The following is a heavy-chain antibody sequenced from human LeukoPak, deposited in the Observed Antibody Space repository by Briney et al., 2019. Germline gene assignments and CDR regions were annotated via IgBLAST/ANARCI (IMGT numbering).Heavy chain of an antibody. Sequence: GGSLRLSCAASGFTFSNSAMYWVRQAPGKGLEFVSVISTNGDRTYYADSVKGRFTISRDNSKNTLYLQMGSLRADDMAVYYCARTIGDFDPWGQGTLVTVSS. V-gene: IGHV3-64*02. CDR2: ISTNGDRT. J-gene: IGHJ5*02. D-gene: IGHD3-9*01. CDR1: GFTFSNSA. CDR3: ARTIGDFDP.